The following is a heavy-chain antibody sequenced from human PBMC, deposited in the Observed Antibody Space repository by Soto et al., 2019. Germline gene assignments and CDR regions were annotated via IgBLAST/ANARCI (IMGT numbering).Heavy chain of an antibody. CDR1: GFTFGKYG. V-gene: IGHV3-48*02. CDR3: AGDHIYAFDN. J-gene: IGHJ4*02. D-gene: IGHD5-18*01. Sequence: PGGSLRLSCAASGFTFGKYGMHWVRQAPGKGLEWISYIRTTPSVIVYADSVKGRFTISRDNAKNSMYLQMNSLTDEYTALYYCAGDHIYAFDNWGQGTPVTVSS. CDR2: IRTTPSVI.